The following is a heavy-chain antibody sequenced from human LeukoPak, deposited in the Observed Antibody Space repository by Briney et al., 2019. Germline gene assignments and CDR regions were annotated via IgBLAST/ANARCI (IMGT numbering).Heavy chain of an antibody. Sequence: SETLSLTCAVSGGSISSGGYSWSWIRQPPGKGLEWIGYIYHSGSTYYNPSLKSRVTISVDRSKNQFSLKLSSVTAADTAVYYCARGVVANGDFDYWGQGTLVTVSS. CDR3: ARGVVANGDFDY. CDR2: IYHSGST. J-gene: IGHJ4*02. CDR1: GGSISSGGYS. V-gene: IGHV4-30-2*01. D-gene: IGHD2-15*01.